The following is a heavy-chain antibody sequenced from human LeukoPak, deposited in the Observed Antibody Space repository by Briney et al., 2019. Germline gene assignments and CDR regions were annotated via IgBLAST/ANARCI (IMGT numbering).Heavy chain of an antibody. CDR1: GFTFRNAW. CDR3: TTRYCSGGRCDY. J-gene: IGHJ4*02. Sequence: PGGSLRLSCAASGFTFRNAWMNWVRQAPGKGLEWVGRIKSKTDGGTTDYAAPVKGRFTISRDDSKTTLYLQMNSLKTEDTAVYYCTTRYCSGGRCDYWGQGTLVTVSS. V-gene: IGHV3-15*01. D-gene: IGHD2-15*01. CDR2: IKSKTDGGTT.